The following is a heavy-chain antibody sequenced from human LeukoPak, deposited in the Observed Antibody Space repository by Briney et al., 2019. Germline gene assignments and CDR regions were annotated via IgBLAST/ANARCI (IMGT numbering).Heavy chain of an antibody. V-gene: IGHV3-49*03. J-gene: IGHJ5*02. CDR1: GFTFGDYV. D-gene: IGHD3-10*01. CDR2: IRSKAYGGTT. Sequence: GGSLRLSCTASGFTFGDYVMSWFRQAPGKGLEWVGFIRSKAYGGTTEYAASVKGRFTISRDDSKSIAYVQMNSLKTEDTAVYYCTSQKDYYGSGSYWTFDPWGQGTLVTVSS. CDR3: TSQKDYYGSGSYWTFDP.